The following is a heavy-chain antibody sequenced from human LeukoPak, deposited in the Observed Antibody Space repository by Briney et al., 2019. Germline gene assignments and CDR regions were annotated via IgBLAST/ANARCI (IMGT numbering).Heavy chain of an antibody. V-gene: IGHV4-34*01. D-gene: IGHD3-22*01. CDR1: GGSFSGYY. CDR2: INHSGST. CDR3: ARGRGSGYPDY. J-gene: IGHJ4*02. Sequence: SETLSLTCAVYGGSFSGYYWSWIRQPPGKGLEWIGEINHSGSTNYNPSLKSRVTISVDTSKNQFSLKLSSVTAADTAVYYCARGRGSGYPDYWGQGTLVTVSS.